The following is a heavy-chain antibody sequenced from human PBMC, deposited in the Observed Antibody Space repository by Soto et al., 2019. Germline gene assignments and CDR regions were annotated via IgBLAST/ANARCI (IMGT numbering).Heavy chain of an antibody. CDR2: INSDGSST. CDR3: ARTGSTYENWGMDV. J-gene: IGHJ6*02. CDR1: GFTFSSYW. D-gene: IGHD1-26*01. Sequence: GGSLRLSCAASGFTFSSYWMHWVRQAPGKGLVWVSRINSDGSSTSYADSVKGRFTISRDNAKNTLYLQMNSLRAEDTAVYYCARTGSTYENWGMDVWGQGTTVTVSS. V-gene: IGHV3-74*01.